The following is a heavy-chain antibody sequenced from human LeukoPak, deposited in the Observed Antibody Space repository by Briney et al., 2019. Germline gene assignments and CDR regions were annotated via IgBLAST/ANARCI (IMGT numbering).Heavy chain of an antibody. CDR3: AGSSSWFDY. CDR1: GLASSDSL. J-gene: IGHJ5*01. D-gene: IGHD6-13*01. Sequence: GGSLRLSCAASGLASSDSLMSWIRQAPGQGLEWLSFISSRGSPTVYADSVKGRFTISRDNAKNSLYLQMNSLRVEDTAVYYCAGSSSWFDYWGRGTLVTVSS. V-gene: IGHV3-11*01. CDR2: ISSRGSPT.